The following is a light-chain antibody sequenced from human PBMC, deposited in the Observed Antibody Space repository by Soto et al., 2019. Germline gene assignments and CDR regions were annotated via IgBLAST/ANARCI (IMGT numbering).Light chain of an antibody. Sequence: EIVMTQSPVTLSLSPGERATLSCRASQSVRSHLAWFQQKPGQAPRLLIYGESTRATGVPARFSGSGSGTEFTLIISSLQSEGFAVYYCQQYNNWPLTFGGGTKVDIK. J-gene: IGKJ4*01. CDR3: QQYNNWPLT. V-gene: IGKV3-15*01. CDR1: QSVRSH. CDR2: GES.